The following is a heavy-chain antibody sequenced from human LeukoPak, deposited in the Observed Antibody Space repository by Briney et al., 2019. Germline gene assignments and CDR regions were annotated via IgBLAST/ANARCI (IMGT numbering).Heavy chain of an antibody. Sequence: GSLRLSCAASGFTFSSYWMHWVRQAPGKGLVWVSRIDSGVSSTIYADSVKGRFTISRDNAKNTLYLQMNSLRAEDTAVYYCTGGRYYFDYWGQGTLVTVSS. CDR3: TGGRYYFDY. J-gene: IGHJ4*02. CDR2: IDSGVSST. CDR1: GFTFSSYW. V-gene: IGHV3-74*01. D-gene: IGHD4-17*01.